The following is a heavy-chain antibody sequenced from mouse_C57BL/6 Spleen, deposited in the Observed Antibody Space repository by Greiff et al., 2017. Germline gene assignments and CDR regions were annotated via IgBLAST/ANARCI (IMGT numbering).Heavy chain of an antibody. V-gene: IGHV1-15*01. CDR3: TRGEDRYFDY. Sequence: QVQLKQSGAELVRPGASVTLSCKASGYTFTDYEMHWVKQTPVHGLEWIGAIDPETGGTAYNQKFKGKAILTADKSSSTAYMELRSLTSEDSAVYYCTRGEDRYFDYWGQGTTLTVSS. J-gene: IGHJ2*01. CDR2: IDPETGGT. CDR1: GYTFTDYE.